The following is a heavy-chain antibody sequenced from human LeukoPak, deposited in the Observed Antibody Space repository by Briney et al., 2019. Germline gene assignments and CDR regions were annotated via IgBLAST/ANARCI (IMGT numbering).Heavy chain of an antibody. CDR1: GGSISSYY. D-gene: IGHD4-17*01. CDR3: ARGYGDYTDY. CDR2: IYYSGST. J-gene: IGHJ4*02. Sequence: SETLSLTCTVSGGSISSYYWSWIRQPPGKGLEWIGYIYYSGSTNYSPSLKSRVTISVDTSKNQFSLKLSSVTAADTAVYYCARGYGDYTDYWGQGTLVTVSS. V-gene: IGHV4-59*01.